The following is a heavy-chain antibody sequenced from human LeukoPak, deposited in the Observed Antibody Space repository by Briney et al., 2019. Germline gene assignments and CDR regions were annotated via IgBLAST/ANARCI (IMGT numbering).Heavy chain of an antibody. V-gene: IGHV4-34*01. CDR1: GGSLSGYY. D-gene: IGHD1-26*01. Sequence: SETLSLTCAVYGGSLSGYYWSWIRQPPGKGLEWIGEINHSGSTNYNPSLKSRVTISVDTSKNQFSLKLSSVTAADTAVYYCARSIVGATLDYWGQGTLVTVSS. CDR3: ARSIVGATLDY. CDR2: INHSGST. J-gene: IGHJ4*02.